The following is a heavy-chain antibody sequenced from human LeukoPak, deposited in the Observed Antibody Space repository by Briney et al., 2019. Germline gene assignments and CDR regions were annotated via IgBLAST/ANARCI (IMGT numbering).Heavy chain of an antibody. CDR3: ARDYYDCSGYYLY. Sequence: GALVKVSCKASGGTFSSYAISWVRQAPGQGLEWMGGIIPIFGTANYAQKFQGRVTITADESTSTAYMELSSLRSEDTAVYYCARDYYDCSGYYLYWGQGILVTVSS. CDR1: GGTFSSYA. V-gene: IGHV1-69*13. D-gene: IGHD3-22*01. CDR2: IIPIFGTA. J-gene: IGHJ4*02.